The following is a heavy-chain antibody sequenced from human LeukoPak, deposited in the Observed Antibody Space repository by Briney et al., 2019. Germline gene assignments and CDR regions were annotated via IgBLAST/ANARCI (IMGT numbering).Heavy chain of an antibody. CDR2: IYSDGSGGST. J-gene: IGHJ4*02. CDR3: ARRAGAYSHPYDY. CDR1: GVIVSSNS. V-gene: IGHV3-66*04. D-gene: IGHD4/OR15-4a*01. Sequence: GGSLRLSCAASGVIVSSNSMTWVRQAPGKGLEWVSLIYSDGSGGSTYYADSVKGRFTISRDNSKNPLYLQMNSLRAEDTAVYYCARRAGAYSHPYDYWGRGTLVTVSS.